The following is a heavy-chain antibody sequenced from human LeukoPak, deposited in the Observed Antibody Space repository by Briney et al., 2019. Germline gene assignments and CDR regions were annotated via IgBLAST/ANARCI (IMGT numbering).Heavy chain of an antibody. V-gene: IGHV3-48*04. CDR3: ARVEYDSSSVEYFQH. CDR2: ISSSGTTI. J-gene: IGHJ1*01. CDR1: GFTFSSYG. Sequence: GGSLRLSCAASGFTFSSYGMHWVRQAPGKGLECVSYISSSGTTIYYADSVKGRFTISRDNAKNSLYLQMNSLRAEDTAVYYCARVEYDSSSVEYFQHWGQGTLVTVSS. D-gene: IGHD3-22*01.